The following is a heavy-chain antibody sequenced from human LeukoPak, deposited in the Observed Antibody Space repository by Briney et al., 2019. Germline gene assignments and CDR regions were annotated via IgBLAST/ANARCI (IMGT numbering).Heavy chain of an antibody. D-gene: IGHD2-15*01. CDR2: IYYSGST. V-gene: IGHV4-39*01. J-gene: IGHJ4*02. CDR1: GGSISSSSYY. CDR3: ARQRIVVVVAATFDY. Sequence: NPSETLSLTCTVSGGSISSSSYYWGWIRQPPGKGLESIGSIYYSGSTYYNPSLKSRVTISVDTSKNQFSLKLSSVTAADTAVYYCARQRIVVVVAATFDYWGQGTLVTVSS.